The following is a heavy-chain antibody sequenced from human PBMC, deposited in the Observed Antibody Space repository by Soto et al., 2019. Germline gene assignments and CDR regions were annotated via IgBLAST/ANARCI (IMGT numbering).Heavy chain of an antibody. V-gene: IGHV4-59*02. D-gene: IGHD3-10*01. Sequence: QVQLQESGPGLVKPSETLSLTCSVSYISVKDFDWGWIRHSPGKGLERIGYISHLGTSDYNPSLKSRLSMSVDTSRNQFSLKLASVTAADTAIYYCARAKYYFDSGSHLFFDPWGQGTLVTVSS. CDR3: ARAKYYFDSGSHLFFDP. J-gene: IGHJ5*02. CDR2: ISHLGTS. CDR1: YISVKDFD.